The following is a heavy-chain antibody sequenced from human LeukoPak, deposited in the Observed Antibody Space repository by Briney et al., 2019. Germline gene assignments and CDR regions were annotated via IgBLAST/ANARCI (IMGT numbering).Heavy chain of an antibody. D-gene: IGHD5-24*01. J-gene: IGHJ4*02. V-gene: IGHV3-11*01. CDR2: ISSRGKTT. CDR3: ARGRDGYKY. Sequence: GGSLRLSCAASGFTFSDYYMSWIRQAPGKGLEWLSYISSRGKTTHFADSVKGRFSVSRDNTNNTLYVQMNSLRAEGTAVYFCARGRDGYKYWGQGTLVTVSS. CDR1: GFTFSDYY.